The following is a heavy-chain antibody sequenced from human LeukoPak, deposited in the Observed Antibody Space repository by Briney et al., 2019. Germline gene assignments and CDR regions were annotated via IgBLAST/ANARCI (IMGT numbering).Heavy chain of an antibody. V-gene: IGHV1-46*01. D-gene: IGHD3-3*01. J-gene: IGHJ4*02. Sequence: ASVKVSCRASGYTFTLQYMHWVRQAPGQGLEWMGIINPSAGSTSYPQEFQGRVTMTRDTSTSTVYMELSSLRSEDTAVYYCAAPGASGFVGNFWSGPLDFWGQGTLVTVSS. CDR1: GYTFTLQY. CDR2: INPSAGST. CDR3: AAPGASGFVGNFWSGPLDF.